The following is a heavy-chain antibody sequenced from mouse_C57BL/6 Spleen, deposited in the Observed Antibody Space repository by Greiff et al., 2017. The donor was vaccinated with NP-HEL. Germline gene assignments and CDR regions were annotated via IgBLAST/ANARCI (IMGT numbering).Heavy chain of an antibody. Sequence: EVKLEESGEGLVKPGGSLKLSCAASGFTFSSYAMSWVRQTPEKRLEWVAYISSGGDYIYYADTVKGRFTISRDNARNPLYLQMSSLKSEDTAMYYCTRADPYYYAMDYWGQGTSVTVSS. J-gene: IGHJ4*01. CDR3: TRADPYYYAMDY. V-gene: IGHV5-9-1*02. CDR1: GFTFSSYA. CDR2: ISSGGDYI.